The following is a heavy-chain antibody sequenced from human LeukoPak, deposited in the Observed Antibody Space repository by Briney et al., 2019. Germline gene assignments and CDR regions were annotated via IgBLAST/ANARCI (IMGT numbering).Heavy chain of an antibody. J-gene: IGHJ4*02. V-gene: IGHV1-2*06. CDR2: ITSNSGGT. D-gene: IGHD3-10*01. CDR3: ARGGSGSGYLYYFDY. Sequence: ASVKVPCKASGDSFSDYSMHWVRQAPGQGLEWMGRITSNSGGTSYAQKFQGRVTTTRDKSINTAYMELSGLTSDDTAVYYCARGGSGSGYLYYFDYWGQGTLVSVSS. CDR1: GDSFSDYS.